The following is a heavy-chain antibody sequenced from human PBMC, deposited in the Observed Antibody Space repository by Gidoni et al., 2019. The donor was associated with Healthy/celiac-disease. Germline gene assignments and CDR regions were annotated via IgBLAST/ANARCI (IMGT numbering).Heavy chain of an antibody. J-gene: IGHJ4*02. CDR1: GYTFTRYA. V-gene: IGHV1-3*01. Sequence: QVQLVQSGAEGKKPGASVKVSCKASGYTFTRYAMHWVRQAPGQRLEWMGWINAGNVNTKYSQKFQGRVTITRDTSASTAYMELSSLRSEDTAVYYCARYCSGCSCYGYWGQGTLVTVSS. CDR3: ARYCSGCSCYGY. CDR2: INAGNVNT. D-gene: IGHD2-15*01.